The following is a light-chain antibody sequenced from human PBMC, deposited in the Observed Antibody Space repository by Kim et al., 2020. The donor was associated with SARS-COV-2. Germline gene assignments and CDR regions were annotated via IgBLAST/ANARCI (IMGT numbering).Light chain of an antibody. CDR1: QSVSSSY. V-gene: IGKV3-20*01. CDR2: GAS. Sequence: EIVLTQSPGTLSLSPGERATLPCRASQSVSSSYLAWYQQKPGQAPRLLIYGASSRATGIPDRFSGSGSGTDFTLTISRLEPEDFAVYYCQQYGSSPYTFGQGTKLVI. CDR3: QQYGSSPYT. J-gene: IGKJ2*01.